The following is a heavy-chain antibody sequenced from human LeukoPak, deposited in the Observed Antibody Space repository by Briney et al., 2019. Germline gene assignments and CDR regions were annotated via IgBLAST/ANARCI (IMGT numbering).Heavy chain of an antibody. J-gene: IGHJ5*02. V-gene: IGHV4-59*01. Sequence: SETLSLTCTVSGGSISSYYWSWIRQPPGKGLEWLGYIYYSGSTNYNPSLKSRVTISVDTSKNQFSLKLSSVTAADTAVYYCARDRVSGYSGSYDPWGQGTLVTVSS. CDR3: ARDRVSGYSGSYDP. D-gene: IGHD1-26*01. CDR1: GGSISSYY. CDR2: IYYSGST.